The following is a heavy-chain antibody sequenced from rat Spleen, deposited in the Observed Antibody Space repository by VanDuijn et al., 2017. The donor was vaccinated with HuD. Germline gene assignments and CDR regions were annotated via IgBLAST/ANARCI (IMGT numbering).Heavy chain of an antibody. Sequence: EVQVVESGGGIVQPGRSMKLSCAASGFTFSNYDMVWVRQAPTKGLKWVASISYDGSTPYYRDSVKGRFTISRDNAKSTLYLQMNSLRSEDTATYYCARDSITTGWGQGVLVTVSS. CDR2: ISYDGSTP. CDR3: ARDSITTG. V-gene: IGHV5-7*01. CDR1: GFTFSNYD. J-gene: IGHJ2*01. D-gene: IGHD1-10*01.